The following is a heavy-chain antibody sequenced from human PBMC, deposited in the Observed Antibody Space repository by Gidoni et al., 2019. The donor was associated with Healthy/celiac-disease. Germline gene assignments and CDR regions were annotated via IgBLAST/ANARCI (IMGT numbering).Heavy chain of an antibody. CDR3: AKLWFGELLVPGVDY. CDR1: GFTFSSYG. Sequence: QVQLVESGGGVVQPGRSLRLSCAASGFTFSSYGMHWVRQAPGKGLEWVAVISYDGSNKYYADSVKGRFTISRDNSKNTLYLQMNSLRAEDTAVYYCAKLWFGELLVPGVDYWGQGTLVTVSS. V-gene: IGHV3-30*18. D-gene: IGHD3-10*01. J-gene: IGHJ4*02. CDR2: ISYDGSNK.